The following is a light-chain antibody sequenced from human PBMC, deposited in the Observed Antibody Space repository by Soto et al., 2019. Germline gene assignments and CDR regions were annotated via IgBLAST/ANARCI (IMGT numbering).Light chain of an antibody. CDR2: GAS. CDR1: QSVNSNY. CDR3: QQYGSSPPVYT. J-gene: IGKJ2*01. V-gene: IGKV3-20*01. Sequence: EIVLTQSPGTLSLSPGERATLSCRARQSVNSNYLAWYQQKPGQAPRLLIYGASSRTTGIPDRFSGSASGTDFTLTISRLEPEDFAVYYCQQYGSSPPVYTFGQGTKLEIK.